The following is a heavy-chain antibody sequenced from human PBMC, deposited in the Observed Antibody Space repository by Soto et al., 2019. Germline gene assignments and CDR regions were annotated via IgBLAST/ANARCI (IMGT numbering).Heavy chain of an antibody. V-gene: IGHV4-4*02. CDR1: GGSISSSNW. CDR3: ARNQWFGELLSASIYYGMDV. Sequence: QVQLQESGPGLVKPSGTLSLTCAVSGGSISSSNWWSWVRQPPGKGLEWIGEIYHSGSTNYNPSLTXRVTISVDKSXXQXSQXLSSVTAADTAVYYCARNQWFGELLSASIYYGMDVWGQGTTVTVSS. J-gene: IGHJ6*02. D-gene: IGHD3-10*01. CDR2: IYHSGST.